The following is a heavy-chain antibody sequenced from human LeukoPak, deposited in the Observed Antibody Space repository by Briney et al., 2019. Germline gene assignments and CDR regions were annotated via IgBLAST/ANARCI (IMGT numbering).Heavy chain of an antibody. CDR2: INHSGST. V-gene: IGHV4-34*01. D-gene: IGHD2-15*01. Sequence: PSETLSLTCAVYGGSFSGYYWSWTRQPPGKGLEWIGEINHSGSTNYNPSLKSRVTISVDTSKNQFSLKLSSVTAADTAVYYCARGWVDYFDYWGQGTLVTVSS. J-gene: IGHJ4*02. CDR3: ARGWVDYFDY. CDR1: GGSFSGYY.